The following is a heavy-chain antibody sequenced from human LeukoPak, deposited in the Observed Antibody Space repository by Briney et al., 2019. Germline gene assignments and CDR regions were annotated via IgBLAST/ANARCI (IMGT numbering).Heavy chain of an antibody. J-gene: IGHJ5*02. CDR2: INPNSGGT. D-gene: IGHD1-26*01. CDR1: GYTFTGYY. V-gene: IGHV1-2*06. CDR3: ASWEVGATTGNWFDP. Sequence: ASVKASCKASGYTFTGYYMHWVRQAPGQGLEWMGRINPNSGGTNYAQKFQGRVTMTRDTSISTAYMELSRLRSDDTAVYYCASWEVGATTGNWFDPWGQGTLVTVSS.